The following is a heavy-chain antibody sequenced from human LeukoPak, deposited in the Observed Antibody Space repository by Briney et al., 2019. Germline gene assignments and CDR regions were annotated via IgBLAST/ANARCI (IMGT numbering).Heavy chain of an antibody. J-gene: IGHJ3*02. CDR1: GFTFDDYA. CDR2: ISWNSGSI. Sequence: PGGSLRLSCAASGFTFDDYAMHWVRQAPGKGLEWVSGISWNSGSIGYADSVKGRFTISRDNAKTSLYLQMNSLRAEDTALYYCAKTHSSGYFDAFDIWGQGTMVTVSS. CDR3: AKTHSSGYFDAFDI. V-gene: IGHV3-9*01. D-gene: IGHD3-22*01.